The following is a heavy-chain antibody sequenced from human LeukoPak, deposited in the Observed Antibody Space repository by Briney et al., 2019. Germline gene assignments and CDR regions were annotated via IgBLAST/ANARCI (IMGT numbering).Heavy chain of an antibody. CDR2: IFHSGST. D-gene: IGHD3-16*01. CDR1: GGSISSSSYY. Sequence: SETLSLTCTVSGGSISSSSYYWGWIRQPPGKGLEWIGYIFHSGSTNSNPSLKSRVTISVDTSKNQFSLKLSSVTAADTAVYYCARSAFGDYSFDYWGQGTLVTVSS. V-gene: IGHV4-61*05. CDR3: ARSAFGDYSFDY. J-gene: IGHJ4*02.